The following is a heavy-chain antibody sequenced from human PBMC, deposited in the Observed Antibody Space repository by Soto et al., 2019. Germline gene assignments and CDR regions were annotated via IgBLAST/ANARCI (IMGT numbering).Heavy chain of an antibody. CDR3: AHNLVAGTSWFDP. V-gene: IGHV2-5*02. CDR2: IYWDDDK. Sequence: QITLKDVVPTLVKPTQTLTLPCTFSGFSLTPVGVGGVWIRQPPGKALGCLGIIYWDDDKRYRPSLKSRLTITKDTSKNQVVLTMTNMDPVDTGTYYCAHNLVAGTSWFDPWGQGTLVTVSS. CDR1: GFSLTPVGVG. J-gene: IGHJ5*02. D-gene: IGHD6-19*01.